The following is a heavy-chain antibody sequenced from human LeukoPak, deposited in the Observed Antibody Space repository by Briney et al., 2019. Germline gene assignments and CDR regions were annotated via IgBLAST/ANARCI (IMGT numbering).Heavy chain of an antibody. CDR3: ARAEAAFGGVIDPFDY. CDR1: GYTFTRYG. D-gene: IGHD3-16*02. J-gene: IGHJ4*02. V-gene: IGHV1-18*01. CDR2: ISGYNGNT. Sequence: ASVKVSCKASGYTFTRYGISWVRQAPGQGLEWMGWISGYNGNTNYAEKLQGRVTMTTDTSTSTVYVELSSLRSEDTAVYYCARAEAAFGGVIDPFDYWGQGSLVTVSS.